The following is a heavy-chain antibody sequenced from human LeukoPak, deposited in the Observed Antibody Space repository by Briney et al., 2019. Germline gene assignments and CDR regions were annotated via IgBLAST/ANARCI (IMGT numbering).Heavy chain of an antibody. Sequence: NSGGSLRLSCAASGFTFSSYSMNWVRQAPGKGLEWVSSISSSSSYIYYADSVKGRFTISRDNAKNSLYLQMNSLRAEDTAVYYCAREYGSSGDFDSWGQGTLVTVSS. J-gene: IGHJ4*02. D-gene: IGHD6-6*01. V-gene: IGHV3-21*04. CDR2: ISSSSSYI. CDR1: GFTFSSYS. CDR3: AREYGSSGDFDS.